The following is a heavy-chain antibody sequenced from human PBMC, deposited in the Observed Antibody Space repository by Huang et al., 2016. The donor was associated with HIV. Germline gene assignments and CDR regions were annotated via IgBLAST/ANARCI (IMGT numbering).Heavy chain of an antibody. Sequence: QVHLVQSGAEVKKPGASVKVSCKASGYTFHNYDIKWVRQAPGHGLEWMGWSNPNTGNTGFAQSVQGRVTMTRKTSITTAYMELTSLTSEDTAVYYCARSAYGDLDYWGLGTLVIVSS. CDR1: GYTFHNYD. D-gene: IGHD4-17*01. CDR3: ARSAYGDLDY. J-gene: IGHJ4*02. CDR2: SNPNTGNT. V-gene: IGHV1-8*02.